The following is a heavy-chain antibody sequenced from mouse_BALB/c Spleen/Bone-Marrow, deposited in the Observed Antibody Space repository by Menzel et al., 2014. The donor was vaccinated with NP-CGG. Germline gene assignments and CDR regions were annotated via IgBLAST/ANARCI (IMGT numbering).Heavy chain of an antibody. Sequence: EAKLVETGGGLGQPGGSLRLSCATSGFTFTDYYMSWVRQPPGKALEWLGFIRNKANGYTTEYSASVKGRFTISRDNSQSILYLQMNTLRAEDSATYCCARDTVITTHWYFDVWGAGTTVTVSS. J-gene: IGHJ1*01. V-gene: IGHV7-3*02. CDR2: IRNKANGYTT. CDR1: GFTFTDYY. D-gene: IGHD2-4*01. CDR3: ARDTVITTHWYFDV.